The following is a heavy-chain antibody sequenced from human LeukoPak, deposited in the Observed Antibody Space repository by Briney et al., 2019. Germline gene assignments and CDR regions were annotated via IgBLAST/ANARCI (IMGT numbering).Heavy chain of an antibody. CDR1: GFTFSSYW. V-gene: IGHV3-74*01. CDR3: ATGQGHGMDV. Sequence: PGGTLRLSCAASGFTFSSYWMHWVRHAPGPGLGWVSRINSDGSSTSYADSVKGRFTISRDNAKNTLYLQMNGLRAEDTAVYYCATGQGHGMDVWGQGTTVTVSS. CDR2: INSDGSST. J-gene: IGHJ6*02. D-gene: IGHD1-14*01.